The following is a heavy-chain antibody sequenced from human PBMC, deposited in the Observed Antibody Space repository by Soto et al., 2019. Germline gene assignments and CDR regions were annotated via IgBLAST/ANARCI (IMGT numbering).Heavy chain of an antibody. J-gene: IGHJ5*02. CDR3: AKSHYDSSGYYIIDH. V-gene: IGHV4-59*01. Sequence: SENLSLTCTVSGGSISGRCWSWVRQSPGKGLEWIGYFCYTGSTNYNPSLKSRVTISVDRSKTQCSLKLTSVTAADTAVYYCAKSHYDSSGYYIIDHWGQGTLVTVSS. CDR1: GGSISGRC. CDR2: FCYTGST. D-gene: IGHD3-22*01.